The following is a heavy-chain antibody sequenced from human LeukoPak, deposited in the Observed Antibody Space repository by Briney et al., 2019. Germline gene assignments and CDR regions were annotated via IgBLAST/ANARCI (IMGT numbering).Heavy chain of an antibody. J-gene: IGHJ4*02. CDR1: GGTFSSYA. D-gene: IGHD5-12*01. CDR2: IIPIFGTA. V-gene: IGHV1-69*01. Sequence: SVKVSCQASGGTFSSYAISWVRQAPGQGLEWMVGIIPIFGTANYAQKFQGRVTITADESTSTAYMELSSLRSEDTAVYYCAPEARYSGYDSGYWGQGTLVTVSS. CDR3: APEARYSGYDSGY.